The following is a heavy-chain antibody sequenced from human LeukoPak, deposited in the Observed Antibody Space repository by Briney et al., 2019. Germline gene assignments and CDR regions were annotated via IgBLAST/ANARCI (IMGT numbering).Heavy chain of an antibody. CDR1: GFTFSTYA. D-gene: IGHD6-13*01. CDR2: ISGSGGNT. J-gene: IGHJ4*02. CDR3: AKGGSSWYFDY. Sequence: GGSLRLSCAASGFTFSTYAMTWVRQAPGKGLEWVSVISGSGGNTYYADSVKGRFTISRDNSKNTLYLQMNSLRAEDSAVYYCAKGGSSWYFDYWGQGTLVTVSS. V-gene: IGHV3-23*01.